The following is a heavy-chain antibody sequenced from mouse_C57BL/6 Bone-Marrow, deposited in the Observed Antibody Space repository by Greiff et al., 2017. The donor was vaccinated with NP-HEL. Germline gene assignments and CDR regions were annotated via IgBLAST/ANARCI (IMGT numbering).Heavy chain of an antibody. D-gene: IGHD1-1*01. Sequence: EVQRVESGGGLVKPGGSLKLSCAASGFTFSSYAMSWVRQTPEKRLEWVATISDGGSYPYYPDNVKGRFTISRDNAKNNLYLQMSHLKSEDTAMYYCASYYYGSSDPYWYFDVWGTGTTVTVSS. J-gene: IGHJ1*03. CDR3: ASYYYGSSDPYWYFDV. CDR1: GFTFSSYA. V-gene: IGHV5-4*01. CDR2: ISDGGSYP.